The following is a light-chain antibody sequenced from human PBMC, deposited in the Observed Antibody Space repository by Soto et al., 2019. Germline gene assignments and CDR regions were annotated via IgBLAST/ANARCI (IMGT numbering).Light chain of an antibody. V-gene: IGLV1-40*01. Sequence: QSVLTQPPSVSGAPGQRVTISGTGSSSNIGAGYDVHWYQQLPGTAPKLLIYGNSNRPSGVPDRFSGSKSGTSASLAIAGLQAEYEADYYCQSYDSSPLVVFGGGSKLTVL. CDR1: SSNIGAGYD. CDR3: QSYDSSPLVV. CDR2: GNS. J-gene: IGLJ2*01.